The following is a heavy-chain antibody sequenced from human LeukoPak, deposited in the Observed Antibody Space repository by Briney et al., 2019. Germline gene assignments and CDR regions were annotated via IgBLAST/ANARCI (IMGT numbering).Heavy chain of an antibody. D-gene: IGHD6-13*01. V-gene: IGHV3-74*01. CDR2: INSDGSST. CDR3: ATGITIAAAGTGGN. CDR1: GFTFSSYA. J-gene: IGHJ4*02. Sequence: GRSLRLSCAASGFTFSSYAMHWVRQAPGKGLVWVSRINSDGSSTSYADSVKGRFTISRDNAKNTLYLQMNSLRAEDTAVYYCATGITIAAAGTGGNWGQGTLVTVSS.